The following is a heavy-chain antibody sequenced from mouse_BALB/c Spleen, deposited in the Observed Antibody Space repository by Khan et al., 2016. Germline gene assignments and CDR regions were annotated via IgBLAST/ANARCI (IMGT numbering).Heavy chain of an antibody. CDR1: GFSLTGYG. J-gene: IGHJ3*01. CDR3: SSDYDGFAY. V-gene: IGHV2-6-7*01. CDR2: IWGDGRT. D-gene: IGHD2-12*01. Sequence: QVQLKQSGPGLVAPSQSLSITCTVSGFSLTGYGVNWVRQPPGKGLEWLGKIWGDGRTDYNSALKSRVSISKDNSKSQVFLKMNSLQTDDTANVYCSSDYDGFAYWGQGTLVIVSA.